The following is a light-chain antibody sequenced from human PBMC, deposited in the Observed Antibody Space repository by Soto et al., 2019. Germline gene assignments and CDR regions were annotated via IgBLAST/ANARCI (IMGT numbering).Light chain of an antibody. V-gene: IGLV2-8*01. Sequence: QSVLTQPPSASGSPGQSVTISCTGTSSDVGGYNYVSWYQQHPGKAPKLMIYEVNKRPSGVPDHFSGSKSGNTASLTVSGLQAEDEADYYCSSYAGSNNFVVFGGGTQLTVL. CDR3: SSYAGSNNFVV. CDR1: SSDVGGYNY. CDR2: EVN. J-gene: IGLJ3*02.